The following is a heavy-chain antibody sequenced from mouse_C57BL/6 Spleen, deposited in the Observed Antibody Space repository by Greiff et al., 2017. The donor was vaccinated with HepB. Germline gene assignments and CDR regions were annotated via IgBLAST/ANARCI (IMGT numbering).Heavy chain of an antibody. D-gene: IGHD2-4*01. CDR3: AIRDYDYDGGFAD. J-gene: IGHJ3*01. CDR1: GYTFTSYW. CDR2: IHPSDSDT. V-gene: IGHV1-74*01. Sequence: VQLQQPGAELVKPGASVKVSCKASGYTFTSYWMHWVKQRPGQGLEWIGRIHPSDSDTNYNQKFKGKATLTVDKSSSPAYMQLSSLTSEDSAVYYCAIRDYDYDGGFADWGQGTLVTVSA.